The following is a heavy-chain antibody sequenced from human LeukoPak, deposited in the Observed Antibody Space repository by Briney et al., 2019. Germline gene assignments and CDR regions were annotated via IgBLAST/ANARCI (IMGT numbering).Heavy chain of an antibody. D-gene: IGHD3-22*01. CDR1: GGSFCGYY. CDR2: INHSGST. J-gene: IGHJ4*02. Sequence: SETLSLTCAVYGGSFCGYYWSWIRQPPGKGLEWIGEINHSGSTNYNPSLKSRVTISVDTSKNQFSLKLSSVTAADTAVYYCARGQYYYDSSGYYYWGQGTLVTVSS. V-gene: IGHV4-34*01. CDR3: ARGQYYYDSSGYYY.